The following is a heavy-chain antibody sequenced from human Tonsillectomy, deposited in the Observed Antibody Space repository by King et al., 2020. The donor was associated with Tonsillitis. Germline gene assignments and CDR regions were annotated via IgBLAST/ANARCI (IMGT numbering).Heavy chain of an antibody. D-gene: IGHD6-19*01. CDR2: IRYDGSNK. CDR1: GFAFSNFG. CDR3: ATPGIPVAGLDY. J-gene: IGHJ4*02. V-gene: IGHV3-30*02. Sequence: QVQLVESGGGVVQPGGSLRLSCAASGFAFSNFGMHWVRQAPGKGLEWVEFIRYDGSNKYYVDSVRGRFTISRDNSKNTLYMQMNSLRAEDTAVYYCATPGIPVAGLDYWGQGTLVTVSS.